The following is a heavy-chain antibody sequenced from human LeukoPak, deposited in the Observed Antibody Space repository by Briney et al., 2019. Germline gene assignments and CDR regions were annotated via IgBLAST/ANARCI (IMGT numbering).Heavy chain of an antibody. CDR2: IIPIFGTA. D-gene: IGHD6-19*01. J-gene: IGHJ4*02. CDR3: AREPADQYSSGWYVY. V-gene: IGHV1-69*01. CDR1: GFTFSSYA. Sequence: GGSLRLSCAASGFTFSSYAISWVRQAPGQGLEWMGGIIPIFGTANYAQKFQGRVTITADESTSTAYMELSSLRSEDTAVYYCAREPADQYSSGWYVYWGQGTLVTVSS.